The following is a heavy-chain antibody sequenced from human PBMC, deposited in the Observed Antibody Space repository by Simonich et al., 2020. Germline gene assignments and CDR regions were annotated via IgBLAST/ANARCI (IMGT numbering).Heavy chain of an antibody. CDR2: INTNRGGT. CDR3: ARDLRGSYYYYYYMDV. V-gene: IGHV1-2*02. J-gene: IGHJ6*03. Sequence: QVQLVQSGAEVKKPGASVKVSCKASGYTFTGYYMPWVRQAPGKGFEGMGGINTNRGGTNYAQKCQGRVTMTRDTSISTAYMELSRLRSDDTAVYYCARDLRGSYYYYYYMDVWGKGTTVTVSS. D-gene: IGHD1-26*01. CDR1: GYTFTGYY.